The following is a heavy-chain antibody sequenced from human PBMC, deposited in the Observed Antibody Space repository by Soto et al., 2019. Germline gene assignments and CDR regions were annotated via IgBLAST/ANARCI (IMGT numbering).Heavy chain of an antibody. J-gene: IGHJ4*02. V-gene: IGHV2-5*01. Sequence: QITLKASGPTLVRPTQTLTLTCTFSGFPLSTRGLGVGWIRQPPRKALEWLALIYWNDDKRYSPSRNARHTITSETSENRVVPTMTNMHPVDTATCCCAHRPSGWYLLDDWGQGTLVTVSS. D-gene: IGHD6-19*01. CDR2: IYWNDDK. CDR1: GFPLSTRGLG. CDR3: AHRPSGWYLLDD.